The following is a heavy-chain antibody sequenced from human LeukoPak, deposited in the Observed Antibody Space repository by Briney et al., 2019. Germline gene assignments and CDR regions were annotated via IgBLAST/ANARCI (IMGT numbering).Heavy chain of an antibody. J-gene: IGHJ4*02. D-gene: IGHD5-12*01. Sequence: ASVKVSCKVSGYTLTELSMHWVRQAPGKGLEWMGGFDPEDGETIYAQKFQGRVTMTEDTSTDTAYMELSSLRSEDTAVYNCATAQDIVAARRGLRFDYWGQGTLVTVSS. V-gene: IGHV1-24*01. CDR2: FDPEDGET. CDR3: ATAQDIVAARRGLRFDY. CDR1: GYTLTELS.